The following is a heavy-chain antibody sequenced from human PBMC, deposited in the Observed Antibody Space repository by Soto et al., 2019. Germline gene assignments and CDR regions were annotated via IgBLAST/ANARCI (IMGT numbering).Heavy chain of an antibody. V-gene: IGHV1-3*01. J-gene: IGHJ5*02. Sequence: ASVKVSCKASGYTFTRNAIHWVRQAPGQRLEWIGRIKAGNGDTKCSQKFQDRVTITRDTSASAAYMELSTLGSEDTSVYYCAKHRYYDSTVRSNWFDPWGQGTLVTVSS. CDR3: AKHRYYDSTVRSNWFDP. CDR1: GYTFTRNA. D-gene: IGHD3-22*01. CDR2: IKAGNGDT.